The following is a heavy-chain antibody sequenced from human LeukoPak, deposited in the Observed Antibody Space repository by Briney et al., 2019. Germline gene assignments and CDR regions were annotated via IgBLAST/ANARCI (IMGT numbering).Heavy chain of an antibody. D-gene: IGHD5-18*01. CDR3: AIVGNPAGTDTAMVTGFDY. J-gene: IGHJ4*02. CDR2: IIPIFGTA. CDR1: GGTFSSYA. Sequence: GASVKVSCKASGGTFSSYAISWVGQAPGQGLERMGGIIPIFGTANYAQKFQGRVTITTDESTSTAYMELSSLRSEDTAVYYCAIVGNPAGTDTAMVTGFDYWGQGALVTVSS. V-gene: IGHV1-69*05.